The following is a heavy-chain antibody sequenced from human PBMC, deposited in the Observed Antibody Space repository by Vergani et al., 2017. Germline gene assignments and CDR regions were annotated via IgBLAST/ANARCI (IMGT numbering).Heavy chain of an antibody. J-gene: IGHJ3*02. Sequence: EVQLVQSGAEVKKPGESLRISCKGSGYSFNSYWIRWVRQMPGKGLEWMGRIDPSDSYTNYSPSFQGHVTISADKSISPAYLQWSSLNASDTAMYYCAREITPDDAFDIWGQGTMVTVSS. V-gene: IGHV5-10-1*01. CDR2: IDPSDSYT. D-gene: IGHD2-15*01. CDR1: GYSFNSYW. CDR3: AREITPDDAFDI.